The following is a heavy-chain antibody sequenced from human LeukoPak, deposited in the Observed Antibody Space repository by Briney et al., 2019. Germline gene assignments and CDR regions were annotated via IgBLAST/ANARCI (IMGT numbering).Heavy chain of an antibody. J-gene: IGHJ3*02. CDR1: GYTFTGYY. V-gene: IGHV1-2*02. CDR3: AREADGDYETPINDVFDM. Sequence: GASVTVSCKASGYTFTGYYMHWVRHAPGPGLEWMGWINPNSGGTNYAQKFQGRVTMTRDTSNSTDYMELSRLRSDDRAVYYCAREADGDYETPINDVFDMWGQGTMVTVSS. D-gene: IGHD4-17*01. CDR2: INPNSGGT.